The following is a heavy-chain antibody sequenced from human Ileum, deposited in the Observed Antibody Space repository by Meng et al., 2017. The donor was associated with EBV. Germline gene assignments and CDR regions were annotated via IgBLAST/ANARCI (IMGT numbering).Heavy chain of an antibody. J-gene: IGHJ4*02. CDR3: AYYTAGRGGVGS. CDR2: MYDSDSGKA. V-gene: IGHV4-61*03. CDR1: GASVSSGGYH. D-gene: IGHD2-8*02. Sequence: QGQLAGPGPGLWKPSETLSLSCSVSGASVSSGGYHWSWIRQPPGKGLEWIGCMYDSDSGKAKYNPTLNSRVIISLDTSKNHFVLKLTSVTAADTAVYYCAYYTAGRGGVGSWGQGTLVTVSS.